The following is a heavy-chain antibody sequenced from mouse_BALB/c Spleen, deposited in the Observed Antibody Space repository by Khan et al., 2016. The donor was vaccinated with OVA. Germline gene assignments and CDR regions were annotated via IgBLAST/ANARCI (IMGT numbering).Heavy chain of an antibody. V-gene: IGHV1-4*01. Sequence: QVQLQQSGAELARPGASVKMSCKASGYTFTSHTIHWVKQSPGQDLEWIGYINPRSGYSNYNQKFNDKATLTADKSSSPAYMQLSSLTSEDSAVNYCARRTTGYALDYWGQGTSVTVAS. CDR2: INPRSGYS. CDR1: GYTFTSHT. CDR3: ARRTTGYALDY. J-gene: IGHJ4*01. D-gene: IGHD2-14*01.